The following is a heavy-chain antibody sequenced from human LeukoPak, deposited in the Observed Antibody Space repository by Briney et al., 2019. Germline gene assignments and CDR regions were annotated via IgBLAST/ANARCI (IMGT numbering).Heavy chain of an antibody. V-gene: IGHV3-33*08. Sequence: GGSLRLSCAASGFTFSSYGIHWVRQAPGKGLEWVAVIWYDGSNKYYADSVKGRFTISRDNSKNTLYLQMNSLRAEDTALYYCARELSPVVKYYFEYWGQGTLVTVSP. D-gene: IGHD3-22*01. CDR1: GFTFSSYG. CDR2: IWYDGSNK. CDR3: ARELSPVVKYYFEY. J-gene: IGHJ4*02.